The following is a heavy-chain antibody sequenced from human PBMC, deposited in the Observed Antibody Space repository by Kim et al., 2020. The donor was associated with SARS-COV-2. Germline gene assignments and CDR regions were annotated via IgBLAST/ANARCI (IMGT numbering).Heavy chain of an antibody. J-gene: IGHJ4*02. Sequence: SETLSLTCTVSGGSISSSSYYWGWIRQPPGKGLEWIGSIYYSGSTYYNPSLKSRVTISVDTSKNQFSLKLSSVTAADTAVYYCASLDSRIDYWGQGTLVTVSS. CDR3: ASLDSRIDY. CDR1: GGSISSSSYY. CDR2: IYYSGST. D-gene: IGHD3-22*01. V-gene: IGHV4-39*07.